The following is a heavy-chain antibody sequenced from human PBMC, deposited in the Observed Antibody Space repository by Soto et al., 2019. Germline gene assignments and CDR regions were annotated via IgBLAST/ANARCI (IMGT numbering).Heavy chain of an antibody. D-gene: IGHD3-9*01. Sequence: GASLSLSCEISGFTFSNLWLTWVRQAPGKGLEWVADLNHNGNEKYFLDSVKARLTISRDNAKTSALLQMNSLIGEDTAVYYCATYYDILTESRFDYWGQGTQVTVSA. CDR2: LNHNGNEK. J-gene: IGHJ4*02. CDR3: ATYYDILTESRFDY. V-gene: IGHV3-7*03. CDR1: GFTFSNLW.